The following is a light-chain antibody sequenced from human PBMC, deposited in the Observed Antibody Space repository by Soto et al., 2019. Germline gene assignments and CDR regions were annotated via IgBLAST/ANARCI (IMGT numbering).Light chain of an antibody. Sequence: HSVLTQPRSGSGSPGQAVTISCTGTSSDVGGYNYVSWYQQHPGKAPKLMIYDVSKRPSGVPDRFSGSKSGNTASLTISGLQAKDKAEYYCCSYAGSYTYVFGTGTKVIVL. CDR3: CSYAGSYTYV. V-gene: IGLV2-11*01. J-gene: IGLJ1*01. CDR1: SSDVGGYNY. CDR2: DVS.